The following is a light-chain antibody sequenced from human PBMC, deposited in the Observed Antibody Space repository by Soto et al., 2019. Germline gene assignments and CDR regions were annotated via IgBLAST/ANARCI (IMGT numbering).Light chain of an antibody. J-gene: IGKJ1*01. CDR2: GAS. CDR3: LQDYTYPRT. CDR1: QVIRND. Sequence: AIQMTQSPSSLSASVGDRVTITCRASQVIRNDLDWYQQKPGKAPKLLIYGASNLQSGVPSRFSGSGSGTDFTLTISSLQPEDFATYYCLQDYTYPRTFGQGTKVEI. V-gene: IGKV1-6*01.